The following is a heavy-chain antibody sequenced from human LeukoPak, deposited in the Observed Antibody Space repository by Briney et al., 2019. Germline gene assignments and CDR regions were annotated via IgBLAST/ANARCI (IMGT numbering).Heavy chain of an antibody. D-gene: IGHD3-3*01. Sequence: ASVKVSCKVSVYTLTELSMHWVRQAPGKGLEWMGGFDPEDGETIYAQKFQGRVTMTEDTSADTAYMELSSLRSEDTAVYYCATVTPVLRFLEWPDYWGQGTLVTVSS. CDR1: VYTLTELS. J-gene: IGHJ4*02. CDR3: ATVTPVLRFLEWPDY. CDR2: FDPEDGET. V-gene: IGHV1-24*01.